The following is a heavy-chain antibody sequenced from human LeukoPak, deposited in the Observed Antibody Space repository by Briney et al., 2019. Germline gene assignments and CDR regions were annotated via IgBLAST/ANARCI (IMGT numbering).Heavy chain of an antibody. J-gene: IGHJ4*02. CDR1: GYTFTGYY. CDR2: INPNSGGT. V-gene: IGHV1-2*06. CDR3: ARTFMITTVTQFDY. D-gene: IGHD4-17*01. Sequence: ASVKVSCKASGYTFTGYYMHWVRQAPGQGLEWMGRINPNSGGTNYAQKFQGRVTMTRDTSISTAYMELSRLRSDDTAVYYCARTFMITTVTQFDYWGQGTLVTVSS.